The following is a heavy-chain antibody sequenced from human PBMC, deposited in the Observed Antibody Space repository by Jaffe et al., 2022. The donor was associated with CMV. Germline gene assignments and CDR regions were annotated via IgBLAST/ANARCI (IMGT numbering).Heavy chain of an antibody. CDR3: ASNSGYSYGYLGPWGY. J-gene: IGHJ4*02. CDR2: IYYTGSA. Sequence: QLQLQESGPGLVKPSETLSLTCTVSGGSISSSTYYWAWIRQPPGKGLEWIGSIYYTGSAYYNPSLKSRVTISVDTSKNQFSLKLSSVTATDTAVYYCASNSGYSYGYLGPWGYCGQGTLVTVSS. CDR1: GGSISSSTYY. D-gene: IGHD5-18*01. V-gene: IGHV4-39*01.